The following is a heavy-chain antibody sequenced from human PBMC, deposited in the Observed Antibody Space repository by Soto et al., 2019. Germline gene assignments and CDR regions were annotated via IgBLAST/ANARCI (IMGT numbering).Heavy chain of an antibody. CDR2: RNQDGSEK. CDR1: GFTFSSYW. J-gene: IGHJ4*02. Sequence: GGSLRLSCAASGFTFSSYWMSWVRQAQGKGLEWVARRNQDGSEKYYVDSGKGRFTISRDNAKNSLYLQMNMLRPVDSAVYYCARDSPCGSYYVYLGQGTLVAVSS. CDR3: ARDSPCGSYYVY. D-gene: IGHD1-26*01. V-gene: IGHV3-7*03.